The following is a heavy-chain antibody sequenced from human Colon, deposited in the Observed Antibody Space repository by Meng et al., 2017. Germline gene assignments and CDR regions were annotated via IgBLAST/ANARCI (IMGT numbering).Heavy chain of an antibody. D-gene: IGHD3/OR15-3a*01. Sequence: VPLPQWGAGMLQHPGPVPLTAAVEGGSCSGYYWTCIRQPPGKGLGWIGEHNHRGPTTSNPSRKGRVTISKDTSRNQPSLNVPSLTAADTGVYYCARGLFCGLRGLWFDPWGKGTLVTVSS. V-gene: IGHV4-34*01. CDR3: ARGLFCGLRGLWFDP. J-gene: IGHJ5*02. CDR1: GGSCSGYY. CDR2: HNHRGPT.